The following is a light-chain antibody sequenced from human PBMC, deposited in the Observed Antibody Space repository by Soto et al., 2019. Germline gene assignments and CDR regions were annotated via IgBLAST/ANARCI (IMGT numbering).Light chain of an antibody. CDR1: QSISTY. V-gene: IGKV1-39*01. J-gene: IGKJ1*01. CDR3: PQSSITLRT. Sequence: DIRLTQSPSSLSASVGDRVTISCRASQSISTYLMWYQQKPGKAPNLLIYGASGLQNGVPSRFTGSGSGTELTLTITGLQPEDFGTYSCPQSSITLRTFGQGTKGDI. CDR2: GAS.